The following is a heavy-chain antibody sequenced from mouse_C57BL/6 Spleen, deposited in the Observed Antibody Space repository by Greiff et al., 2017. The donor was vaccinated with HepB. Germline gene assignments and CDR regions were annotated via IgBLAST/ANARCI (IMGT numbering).Heavy chain of an antibody. V-gene: IGHV1-53*01. CDR1: GYTFTSYW. CDR3: ARGDYGSSPWYFDV. CDR2: INPSNGGT. J-gene: IGHJ1*03. D-gene: IGHD1-1*01. Sequence: QVHVKQPGTELVKPGASVKLSCKASGYTFTSYWMHWVKQRPGQGLEWIGNINPSNGGTNYNEKFKSKATLTVDKSSSTAYMQLSSLTSEDSAVYYCARGDYGSSPWYFDVWGTGTTVTVSS.